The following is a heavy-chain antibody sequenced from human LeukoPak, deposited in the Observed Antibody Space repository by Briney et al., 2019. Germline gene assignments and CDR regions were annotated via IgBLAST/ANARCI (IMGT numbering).Heavy chain of an antibody. V-gene: IGHV3-23*01. D-gene: IGHD3-22*01. CDR3: AKGSFYYYDSSGYWRPNWFDP. J-gene: IGHJ5*02. CDR1: GFTFSSYA. CDR2: ISGSGGTT. Sequence: PGGSLRLSCAASGFTFSSYAMSWVRQAPGKGLECVSVISGSGGTTYYADSVKGRLTISRDNSKNTLYLQMNSLRAEDTAVYYCAKGSFYYYDSSGYWRPNWFDPWGQGTLVTVSS.